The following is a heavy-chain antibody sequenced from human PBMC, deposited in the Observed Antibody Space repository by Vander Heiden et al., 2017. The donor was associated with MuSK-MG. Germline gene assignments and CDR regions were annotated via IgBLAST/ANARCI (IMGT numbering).Heavy chain of an antibody. CDR1: GRTFVSYA. V-gene: IGHV1-69*01. CDR2: ITHIFGTA. D-gene: IGHD4-4*01. CDR3: AKTTGHYYYCYMDV. Sequence: QVQLLQSGAEVKKPGSSVKVSCKASGRTFVSYAISWVRQAPGQGLEWMGGITHIFGTANYAQKVQGRVTITADESTSTAYMELSSMRSEDTAVYYWAKTTGHYYYCYMDVWGKGTTVTVSS. J-gene: IGHJ6*03.